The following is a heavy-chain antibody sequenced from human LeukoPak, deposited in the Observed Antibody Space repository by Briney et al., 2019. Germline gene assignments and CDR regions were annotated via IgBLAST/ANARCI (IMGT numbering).Heavy chain of an antibody. CDR1: GGSISGYF. D-gene: IGHD2-2*01. J-gene: IGHJ6*04. CDR2: IYSTGTT. Sequence: SETLSLTCTVSGGSISGYFWSWIRQPPGKGPEWIGYIYSTGTTNYSPSLSSRVTISVDTSKNQLSLNLRFVTATDTAVYHCARHNPPPTGFCSGTSCFMSGSQYFRMDVWGKGTSVTVSA. CDR3: ARHNPPPTGFCSGTSCFMSGSQYFRMDV. V-gene: IGHV4-4*09.